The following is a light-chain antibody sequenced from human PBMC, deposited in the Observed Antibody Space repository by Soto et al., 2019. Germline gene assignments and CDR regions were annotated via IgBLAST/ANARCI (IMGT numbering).Light chain of an antibody. CDR3: QTWGTGIRV. J-gene: IGLJ2*01. CDR1: SGHTSYA. CDR2: VKSDGRH. V-gene: IGLV4-69*01. Sequence: QPVLTQSPSASASLGASVKLTCTLSSGHTSYAIAWHQQQPEKGPRFLMRVKSDGRHIKGDGIPDRFSGSSSGAERYLTISSLQSEDEADYYCQTWGTGIRVFGGGTKLTVL.